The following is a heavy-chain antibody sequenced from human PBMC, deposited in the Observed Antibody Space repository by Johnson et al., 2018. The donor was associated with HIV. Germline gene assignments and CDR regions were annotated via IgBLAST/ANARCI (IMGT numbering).Heavy chain of an antibody. CDR1: GFTVSSNY. D-gene: IGHD6-19*01. V-gene: IGHV3-66*02. J-gene: IGHJ3*01. CDR3: ARGEGRGWDLAGGFDF. Sequence: VQLVESGGGLVQPGGSLRLSCAASGFTVSSNYMSWVRQAPGKGLEWVSVIYSGGSTYYADSVKGRFTISRDNSKNTLYLQMNSLRAEDTAVYYCARGEGRGWDLAGGFDFLGQGTMVTVSS. CDR2: IYSGGST.